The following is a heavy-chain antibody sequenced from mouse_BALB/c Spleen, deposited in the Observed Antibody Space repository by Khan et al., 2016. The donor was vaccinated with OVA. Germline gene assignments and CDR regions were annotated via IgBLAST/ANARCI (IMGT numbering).Heavy chain of an antibody. D-gene: IGHD2-4*01. CDR2: IWSYGTT. V-gene: IGHV2-4*02. CDR3: ARFYDYEGSLDV. CDR1: GFSLTSYG. Sequence: QVQLKQSGPGLVQPSQSLSITCTVSGFSLTSYGVHWVRQPPGKGLEWLGVIWSYGTTDYNAAFISRLSISKDNSKSQVFFKMNSLQADDTAIYACARFYDYEGSLDVWGEGTTVTVSS. J-gene: IGHJ1*01.